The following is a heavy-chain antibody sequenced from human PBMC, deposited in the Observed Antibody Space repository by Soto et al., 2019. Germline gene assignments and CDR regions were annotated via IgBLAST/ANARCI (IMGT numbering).Heavy chain of an antibody. J-gene: IGHJ4*02. CDR3: ARGVGSSPPQY. CDR1: GDSITSGGYY. CDR2: IYGSGGSGST. V-gene: IGHV4-31*03. Sequence: QVQLQESGPGLVKPSQTLSLTCTVTGDSITSGGYYWSWIRQHPGKGLEWLGYIYGSGGSGSTLYNPSLKSRITLSVDTSKTQFSLNLSSVTVADTAVYFCARGVGSSPPQYWGRGTLVTVSS. D-gene: IGHD1-26*01.